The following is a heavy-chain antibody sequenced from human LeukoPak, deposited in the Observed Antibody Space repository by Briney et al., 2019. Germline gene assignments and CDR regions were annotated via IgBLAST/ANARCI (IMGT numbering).Heavy chain of an antibody. D-gene: IGHD6-13*01. J-gene: IGHJ6*02. CDR3: ARDRIGAAGTGLYYYYGMDV. CDR2: ISSSSSYV. V-gene: IGHV3-21*01. CDR1: GFTFSSYN. Sequence: GGSLRLSCAASGFTFSSYNMNWVRQAPGKGLEWVSSISSSSSYVYYADSVKGRFTISRDNAKNSLYLQMNSLRAEDTAVYYCARDRIGAAGTGLYYYYGMDVWGQGTTVTVSS.